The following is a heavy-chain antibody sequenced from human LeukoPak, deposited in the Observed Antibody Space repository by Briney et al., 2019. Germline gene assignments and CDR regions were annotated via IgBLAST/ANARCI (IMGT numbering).Heavy chain of an antibody. CDR1: GFSFNDYA. J-gene: IGHJ4*02. CDR3: AKDKGKTGTGTIDS. CDR2: ITWNSNGI. V-gene: IGHV3-9*01. Sequence: PGGSLRLSCAASGFSFNDYAMHWARQAPGKGLEWVSGITWNSNGIAYADSVKGRLTISRDNAKNSLYVQIDSLRPEDTAFYYCAKDKGKTGTGTIDSWGQGTLVTVSS. D-gene: IGHD1-1*01.